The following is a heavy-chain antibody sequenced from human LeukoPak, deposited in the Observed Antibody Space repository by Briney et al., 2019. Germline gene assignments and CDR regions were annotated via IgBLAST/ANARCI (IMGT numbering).Heavy chain of an antibody. CDR1: GFTFSSYA. Sequence: GGSLRLSCAASGFTFSSYAMSWVRQAPGKGLEWVSVISGSAGSTFYADSVKGRFTISRDNSKNTLYLQTNSLRAEDTAVYYCAKIKVLLDYWGQGTLVTVSS. J-gene: IGHJ4*02. V-gene: IGHV3-23*01. D-gene: IGHD2/OR15-2a*01. CDR2: ISGSAGST. CDR3: AKIKVLLDY.